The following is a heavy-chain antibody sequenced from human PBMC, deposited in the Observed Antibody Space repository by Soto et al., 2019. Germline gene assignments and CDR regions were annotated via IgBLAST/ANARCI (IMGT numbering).Heavy chain of an antibody. J-gene: IGHJ5*02. V-gene: IGHV4-34*01. D-gene: IGHD3-3*01. Sequence: PSETLSLTCAVYGGSVNGYYWNWIRQPPGKGLEWIGEINHTGGTHYNLSLKSRVTMSVDTSKNQFSLRLSSETAADTATYYCATRITVFGLLIPPFDPWGQGTQVTVSS. CDR1: GGSVNGYY. CDR3: ATRITVFGLLIPPFDP. CDR2: INHTGGT.